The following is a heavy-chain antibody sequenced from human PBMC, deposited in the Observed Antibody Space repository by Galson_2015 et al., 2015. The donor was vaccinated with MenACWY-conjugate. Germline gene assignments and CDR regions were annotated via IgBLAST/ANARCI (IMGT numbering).Heavy chain of an antibody. CDR3: AKHPFSGSYSNYFDY. CDR2: ISGSGGST. Sequence: SLRLSCAASGFTFSSYAMSWVRQAPGKGLEWVSAISGSGGSTYYADSVKGRFTISRDNSKNTLYLQMNSLRAEDTAVYYCAKHPFSGSYSNYFDYWGQGTLVTVSS. V-gene: IGHV3-23*01. D-gene: IGHD3-10*01. J-gene: IGHJ4*02. CDR1: GFTFSSYA.